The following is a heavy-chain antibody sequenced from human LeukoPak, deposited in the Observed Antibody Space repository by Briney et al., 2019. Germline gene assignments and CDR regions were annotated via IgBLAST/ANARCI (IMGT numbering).Heavy chain of an antibody. J-gene: IGHJ4*02. D-gene: IGHD2-15*01. CDR3: ARRYCSGGSCYLSFDN. CDR1: GYSFTSYW. Sequence: GESLKISCKGSGYSFTSYWIGWVRQMPGKGLEWMGIIYPGDSDTRYSPSFQGQVTISAAKSISTAYLQWSSLKASDTAMYYCARRYCSGGSCYLSFDNWGQGTLVTVSS. V-gene: IGHV5-51*01. CDR2: IYPGDSDT.